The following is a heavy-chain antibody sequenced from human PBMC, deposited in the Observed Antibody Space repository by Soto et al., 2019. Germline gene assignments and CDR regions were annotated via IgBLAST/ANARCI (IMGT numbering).Heavy chain of an antibody. Sequence: ASVKVSCKASGGTFSSYAISWVRQAPGQGLEWMGGIIPIFGTANYAQKFQGRVTITADKSTSTAYMELSSLRSEDTAVYYCARDTNGYCSGGSCYPSRPFDYWGQGTLVTVSS. D-gene: IGHD2-15*01. V-gene: IGHV1-69*06. J-gene: IGHJ4*02. CDR3: ARDTNGYCSGGSCYPSRPFDY. CDR1: GGTFSSYA. CDR2: IIPIFGTA.